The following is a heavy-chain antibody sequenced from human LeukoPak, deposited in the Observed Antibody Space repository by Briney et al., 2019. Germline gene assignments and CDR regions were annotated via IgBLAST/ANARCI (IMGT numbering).Heavy chain of an antibody. CDR3: ARGELGYCSSTSCPGVQH. CDR2: IIPIFGTA. Sequence: SVKVSCKASGGTFSSYAIGWVRQAPGQGLEWMGGIIPIFGTANYAQKFQGRVTITTDESTSTAYMELSSLRSEDTAVYYCARGELGYCSSTSCPGVQHWGQGTLVTVSS. J-gene: IGHJ1*01. D-gene: IGHD2-2*01. CDR1: GGTFSSYA. V-gene: IGHV1-69*05.